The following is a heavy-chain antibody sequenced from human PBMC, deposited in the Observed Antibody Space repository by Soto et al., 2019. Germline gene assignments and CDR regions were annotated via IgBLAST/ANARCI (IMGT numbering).Heavy chain of an antibody. CDR1: GFSLSTSGVG. J-gene: IGHJ1*01. Sequence: QITLKESGPTLVKPTQTLTLTCTFSGFSLSTSGVGVGWIRQPPGKALEWLALIYWDDDKRYSPSLKSRLTITKDTAKHLVVLTMTNMDPVDTATYYCAHLTSDYDSSGYYSRAEYFQHWGQGTLVTVSS. CDR3: AHLTSDYDSSGYYSRAEYFQH. D-gene: IGHD3-22*01. V-gene: IGHV2-5*02. CDR2: IYWDDDK.